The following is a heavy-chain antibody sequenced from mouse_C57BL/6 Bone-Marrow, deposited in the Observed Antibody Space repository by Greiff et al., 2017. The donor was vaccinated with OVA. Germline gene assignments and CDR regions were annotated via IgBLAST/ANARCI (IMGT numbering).Heavy chain of an antibody. CDR3: ARYDDPTRDY. V-gene: IGHV1-55*01. J-gene: IGHJ4*01. CDR1: GYTFTSYW. D-gene: IGHD2-3*01. CDR2: IYPGSGST. Sequence: QVQLQQPGAELVKPGASVKMSCKASGYTFTSYWITWVKPRPGPGLEWIGDIYPGSGSTNYNEKFKSKCTLTVDTSSSTAYMQLSSLTSEDAAVYYCARYDDPTRDYWGQGTSVTGSS.